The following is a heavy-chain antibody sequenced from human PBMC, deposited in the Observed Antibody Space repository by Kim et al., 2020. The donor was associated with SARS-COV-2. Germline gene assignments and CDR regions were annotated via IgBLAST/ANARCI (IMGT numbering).Heavy chain of an antibody. V-gene: IGHV1-18*01. D-gene: IGHD3-9*01. CDR2: ISAYNGNT. CDR3: ARDMGPKEGYYDILTGYYGYYYGMDV. J-gene: IGHJ6*02. CDR1: GYTFTSYG. Sequence: ASVKVSCKASGYTFTSYGISWVRQAPGQGLEWMGWISAYNGNTNYAQKLQGRVTMTTDTSTSTAYMELRSLRSDDTAVYYCARDMGPKEGYYDILTGYYGYYYGMDVWGQGTTVTVSS.